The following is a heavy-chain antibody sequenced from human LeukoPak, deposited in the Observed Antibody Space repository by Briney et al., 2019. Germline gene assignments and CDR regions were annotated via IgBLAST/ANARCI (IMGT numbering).Heavy chain of an antibody. CDR3: AARYYGPFRGDV. D-gene: IGHD3-10*01. CDR2: INHSGST. CDR1: GGSFSGYY. V-gene: IGHV4-34*01. J-gene: IGHJ6*02. Sequence: SETLSLTCAVYGGSFSGYYWSWIRQPPGKGLEWIGEINHSGSTNYNPSLKSRVTISVDTSKNQFSLKLSSVTAADTAVYYCAARYYGPFRGDVWGQGTTVTVSS.